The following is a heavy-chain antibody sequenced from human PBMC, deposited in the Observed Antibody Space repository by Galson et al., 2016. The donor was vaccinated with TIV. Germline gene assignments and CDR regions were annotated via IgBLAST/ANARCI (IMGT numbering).Heavy chain of an antibody. CDR2: IDPSGGGT. J-gene: IGHJ4*02. D-gene: IGHD7-27*01. CDR3: AVWANTYYFAL. CDR1: GYTFINYY. V-gene: IGHV1-46*01. Sequence: SVKVSCKASGYTFINYYMHWVRQAPGQGLEWVGVIDPSGGGTTCAQRFQGRVTMTRDTSTNTVYMELSSLTSDDTAVFYYAVWANTYYFALWGQGTLITVSS.